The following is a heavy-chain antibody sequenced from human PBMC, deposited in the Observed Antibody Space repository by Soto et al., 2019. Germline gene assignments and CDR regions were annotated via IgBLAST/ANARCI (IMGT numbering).Heavy chain of an antibody. D-gene: IGHD2-21*02. Sequence: SETLSLTCTVSGDSFSSDDYYWGWIRQPPGKGLEWIGYISYRVDTYYSPSLKSRVTMSIDTSKNQFSLNVSSVTAADTAVYYCARVAGVAYCGGDCYHFDYWGQGTLVTVSS. CDR2: ISYRVDT. V-gene: IGHV4-30-4*01. CDR3: ARVAGVAYCGGDCYHFDY. J-gene: IGHJ4*02. CDR1: GDSFSSDDYY.